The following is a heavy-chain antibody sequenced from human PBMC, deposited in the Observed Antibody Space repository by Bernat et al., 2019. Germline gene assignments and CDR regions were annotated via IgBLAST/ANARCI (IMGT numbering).Heavy chain of an antibody. CDR3: TKDSLDHIFDS. Sequence: EVQLLESGGALAQPGGSLRLSCAASRFIFKNFAMSWVRQAPGEGLEWVSTITGDGGGTYYSDSVQGRFTISRDNSKNTLYLQMTSLRAEDSAIYYCTKDSLDHIFDSSGQGALVAVSS. CDR2: ITGDGGGT. V-gene: IGHV3-23*01. D-gene: IGHD2-21*01. CDR1: RFIFKNFA. J-gene: IGHJ4*02.